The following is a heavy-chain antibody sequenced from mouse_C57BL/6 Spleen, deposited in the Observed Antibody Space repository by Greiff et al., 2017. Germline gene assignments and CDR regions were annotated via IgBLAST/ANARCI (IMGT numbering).Heavy chain of an antibody. J-gene: IGHJ2*01. D-gene: IGHD1-1*02. Sequence: EVQGVESGPELVKPGDSVKISCKASGYSFTGYFMNWVMQSHGKSLEWIGRINPYNGDTFYNQKFKGKATLTVDKSSSTAHMELRSLTSEDSAVYYCASGRDFDYWGQGTTLTVSS. CDR3: ASGRDFDY. V-gene: IGHV1-20*01. CDR1: GYSFTGYF. CDR2: INPYNGDT.